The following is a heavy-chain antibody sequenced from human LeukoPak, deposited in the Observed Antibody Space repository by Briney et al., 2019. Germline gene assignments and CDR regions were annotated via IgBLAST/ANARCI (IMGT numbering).Heavy chain of an antibody. J-gene: IGHJ4*02. V-gene: IGHV4-59*01. Sequence: PSETLSLTCTVSGGSIDSYYWSWIRQPPGKGQGWIGYIYYTGSTEYHPSLKSRVTISLDTSKNQFSLKLTSVTAADTAVYYCARVYQSAEYYFDYWGQGNLVSVSS. CDR1: GGSIDSYY. CDR3: ARVYQSAEYYFDY. CDR2: IYYTGST. D-gene: IGHD2-2*01.